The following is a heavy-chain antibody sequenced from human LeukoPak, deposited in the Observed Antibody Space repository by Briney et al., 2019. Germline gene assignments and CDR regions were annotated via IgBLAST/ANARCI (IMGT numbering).Heavy chain of an antibody. J-gene: IGHJ6*03. V-gene: IGHV1-2*02. CDR3: ARGPELRYFDWLPNYYYYMDV. CDR2: INPNSGGT. Sequence: ASVKVSCKASLYTFTGYYMHWVRQAPGQGLEWMGWINPNSGGTNYAQKFQGRVTMTRDTSISTAYMELSRLRSDDTAVYYCARGPELRYFDWLPNYYYYMDVWGKGTTVTISS. D-gene: IGHD3-9*01. CDR1: LYTFTGYY.